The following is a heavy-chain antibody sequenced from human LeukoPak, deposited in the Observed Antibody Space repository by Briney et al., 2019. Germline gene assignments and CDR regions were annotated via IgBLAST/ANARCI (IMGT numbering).Heavy chain of an antibody. CDR3: ARHALGCSTTSCHWDY. CDR2: VFPFDSDV. J-gene: IGHJ4*02. CDR1: GYSFTTYW. Sequence: PGESLKISCKGSGYSFTTYWIGWVRQMPGKGLEWVGIVFPFDSDVRYSPSFQGQVTVSADKSISTAYLQWGSLKASDTAMYYCARHALGCSTTSCHWDYWGQGTLVTVYS. V-gene: IGHV5-51*01. D-gene: IGHD2-2*01.